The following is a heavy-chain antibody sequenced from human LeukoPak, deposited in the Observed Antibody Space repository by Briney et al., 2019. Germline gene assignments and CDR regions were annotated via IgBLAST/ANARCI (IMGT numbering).Heavy chain of an antibody. CDR3: ARRKTGTMEDY. V-gene: IGHV4-39*01. CDR1: GGSISSGDYY. CDR2: INYSGNT. D-gene: IGHD1-7*01. Sequence: SETLSLTCTVSGGSISSGDYYWSWIRQPPGKGLEWIGTINYSGNTYYNPSLKSRVTISVDTSKSQFSLKLSSVTAADTAVYYCARRKTGTMEDYWGQGTLVTVSS. J-gene: IGHJ4*02.